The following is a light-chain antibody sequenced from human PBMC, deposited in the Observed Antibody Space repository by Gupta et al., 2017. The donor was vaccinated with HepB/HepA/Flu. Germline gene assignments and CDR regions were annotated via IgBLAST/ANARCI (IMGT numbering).Light chain of an antibody. CDR1: QSVSSSY. CDR3: QKYGSSPFT. CDR2: GAS. J-gene: IGKJ3*01. Sequence: EFVLTQSPGTLSLSPGERATLSCRASQSVSSSYLAWYQQKPGQAPRLLIYGASSRATGIPDRFSGSGSGTDFTLTISRLEPEDFAVYYCQKYGSSPFTFGPGTKVDIK. V-gene: IGKV3-20*01.